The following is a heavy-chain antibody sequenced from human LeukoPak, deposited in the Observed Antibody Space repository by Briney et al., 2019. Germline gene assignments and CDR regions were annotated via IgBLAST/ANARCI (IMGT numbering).Heavy chain of an antibody. V-gene: IGHV3-30*02. J-gene: IGHJ4*02. Sequence: GGSLRLSCAASGFTFNRYAMPWVRQAPGKGLEWVAFIWYDGSNKYYADSVKGRFTVSRDNSKNTLYLQMNSLRAEDTAVYYCAKDERGYYDSSGFFGAIDYWGQGSLVSVSS. CDR1: GFTFNRYA. CDR3: AKDERGYYDSSGFFGAIDY. D-gene: IGHD3-22*01. CDR2: IWYDGSNK.